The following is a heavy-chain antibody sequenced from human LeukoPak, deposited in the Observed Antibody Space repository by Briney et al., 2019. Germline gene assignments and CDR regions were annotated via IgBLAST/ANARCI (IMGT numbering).Heavy chain of an antibody. D-gene: IGHD6-19*01. Sequence: SETLSLTCTVSGASISSYYWSWARQPPGNGLEWIGYIFYSVSTNYHPSLKTRLTISLGTSKHHFSLKLSSVPAADTAVYYCARLPYSSGWPYYYYGMDVWGQGTTVTVSS. CDR3: ARLPYSSGWPYYYYGMDV. CDR2: IFYSVST. V-gene: IGHV4-59*08. CDR1: GASISSYY. J-gene: IGHJ6*02.